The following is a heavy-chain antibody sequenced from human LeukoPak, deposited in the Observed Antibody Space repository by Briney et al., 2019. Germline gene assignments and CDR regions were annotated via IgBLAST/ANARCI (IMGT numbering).Heavy chain of an antibody. J-gene: IGHJ3*02. CDR2: ISPSGGST. D-gene: IGHD3-22*01. Sequence: ASVKVSCKASGYTLTSYYMHWVRQAPGQGLEWVAIISPSGGSTFYAQKFQGRVTMTRDMSTSTVYMELSSLRSEDTAVYYCATNNPPGSGYYYFNAFDIWGQGTMVTVSS. CDR3: ATNNPPGSGYYYFNAFDI. V-gene: IGHV1-46*01. CDR1: GYTLTSYY.